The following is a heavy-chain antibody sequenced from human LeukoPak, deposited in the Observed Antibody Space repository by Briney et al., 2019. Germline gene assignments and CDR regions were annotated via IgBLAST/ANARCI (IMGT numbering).Heavy chain of an antibody. J-gene: IGHJ1*01. D-gene: IGHD6-13*01. CDR3: AISIAAAGRKKYFQH. Sequence: SETLSLTCTVSGGSISSSSYYWGWIRQPPGKGLEWIGSIYYSGSTYYNPSLKSRVTISVDTSKNQFSLKLSSVTAADTAVYYCAISIAAAGRKKYFQHWGQGTLVTVSS. CDR1: GGSISSSSYY. CDR2: IYYSGST. V-gene: IGHV4-39*01.